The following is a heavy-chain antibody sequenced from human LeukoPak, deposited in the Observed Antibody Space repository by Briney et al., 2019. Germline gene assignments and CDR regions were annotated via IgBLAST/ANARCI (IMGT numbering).Heavy chain of an antibody. CDR2: VSIYNGNT. J-gene: IGHJ4*02. Sequence: ASVKVSCKASGHTSTKFAIIWVRQAPGQGLEFLGWVSIYNGNTFYTPTLRGRLTLTTGRSTDTAYMEMKDLKSDDTAVYFCARGGDYGGAPFDVWGPGTPVTVSS. CDR3: ARGGDYGGAPFDV. V-gene: IGHV1-18*01. D-gene: IGHD4-23*01. CDR1: GHTSTKFA.